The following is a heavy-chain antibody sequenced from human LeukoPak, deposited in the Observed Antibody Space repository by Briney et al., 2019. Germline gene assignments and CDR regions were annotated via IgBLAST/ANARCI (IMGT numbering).Heavy chain of an antibody. V-gene: IGHV1-69*13. CDR3: ASRSGSCYDSSGLNWFDP. CDR1: GGTFSSYA. D-gene: IGHD3-22*01. CDR2: IIPIFGTA. J-gene: IGHJ5*02. Sequence: SVKVSCKASGGTFSSYAISWVRQAPGQGLEWMGGIIPIFGTANYAQKFQGRVTITADESTCTAYMELSSLRSEDTAVYYCASRSGSCYDSSGLNWFDPWGQGTLVTVSS.